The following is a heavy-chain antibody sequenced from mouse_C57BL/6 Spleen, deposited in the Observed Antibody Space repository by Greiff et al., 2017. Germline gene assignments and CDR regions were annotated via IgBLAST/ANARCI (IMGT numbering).Heavy chain of an antibody. J-gene: IGHJ1*03. CDR2: ISSGSSTI. CDR3: ARKIYYDYDWYCDV. D-gene: IGHD2-4*01. CDR1: GFTFSDYG. V-gene: IGHV5-17*01. Sequence: EVQGVESGGGLVTPGGSLKLSCAASGFTFSDYGMHWVRQAPEKGLEWVAYISSGSSTIYYADTVKGRFTSSRDNAKNTLFLQMTSLRSEDTAMYYCARKIYYDYDWYCDVWGTGTTVTVSS.